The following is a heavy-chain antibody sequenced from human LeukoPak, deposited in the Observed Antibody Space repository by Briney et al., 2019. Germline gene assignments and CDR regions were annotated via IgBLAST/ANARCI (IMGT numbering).Heavy chain of an antibody. V-gene: IGHV3-23*01. D-gene: IGHD3-10*01. CDR1: GFTFSSYA. CDR3: AKDATDYGSGSSNIGSFDY. CDR2: ISGSGGST. Sequence: GGSLRLSCAASGFTFSSYAMSWVRQAPGKGLEWVSAISGSGGSTYYADSVKGRFTISRDNSKNTLYLQMNSLRAEDTAVYYCAKDATDYGSGSSNIGSFDYWGQGTLVTVS. J-gene: IGHJ4*02.